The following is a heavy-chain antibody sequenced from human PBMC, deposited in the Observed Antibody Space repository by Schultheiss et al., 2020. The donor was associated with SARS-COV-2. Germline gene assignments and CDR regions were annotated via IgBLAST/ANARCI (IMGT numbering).Heavy chain of an antibody. V-gene: IGHV3-64D*06. CDR3: ARGVAAARSRTYYFDY. CDR1: GFTFSSYE. D-gene: IGHD6-13*01. Sequence: GGSLRLSCSASGFTFSSYEMNWVRQAPGKGLEYVSAISSNGGSTYYADSVKGRFTISRDNSKNTLYLQMSSLRAEDTAVYYCARGVAAARSRTYYFDYWGQGTLVTVSS. J-gene: IGHJ4*02. CDR2: ISSNGGST.